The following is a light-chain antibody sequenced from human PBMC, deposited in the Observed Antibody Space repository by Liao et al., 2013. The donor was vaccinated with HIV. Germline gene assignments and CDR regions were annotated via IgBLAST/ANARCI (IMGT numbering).Light chain of an antibody. CDR3: QSADSSGTYPDWV. J-gene: IGLJ3*02. V-gene: IGLV3-21*01. CDR1: NIGSKS. Sequence: SYVLTQPPSVSVAPGKTANITCGGNNIGSKSVHWYQQKAGQAPVLVMYYDTDRPSGIPERFSGSSSGTTVTLTISGVQAEDEADYYCQSADSSGTYPDWVFGGGTKLTVL. CDR2: YDT.